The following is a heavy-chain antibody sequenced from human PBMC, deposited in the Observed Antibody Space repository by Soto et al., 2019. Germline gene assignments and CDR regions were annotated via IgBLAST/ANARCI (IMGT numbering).Heavy chain of an antibody. D-gene: IGHD3-10*01. CDR1: GFTFSVYA. CDR3: AKALYGGFTY. Sequence: EVRLLESGGGLVQPGGSLRLSCAASGFTFSVYAMSWVRQAPGKGLEWVSGISGSGDSTHYADSVKGRFTVSRDNSKSMLYLQTNSLRAEDTAIYYCAKALYGGFTYWGQGTLVTSPQ. J-gene: IGHJ4*02. V-gene: IGHV3-23*01. CDR2: ISGSGDST.